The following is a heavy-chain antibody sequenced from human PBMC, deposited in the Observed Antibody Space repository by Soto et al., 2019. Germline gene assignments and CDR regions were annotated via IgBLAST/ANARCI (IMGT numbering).Heavy chain of an antibody. V-gene: IGHV3-23*01. CDR3: AKANHRYFDWLGAGPDL. D-gene: IGHD3-9*01. CDR2: ISGSGGGT. Sequence: PGGSLRLSCAASGFTFSSYAMSWVRQAPGKGLEWVSAISGSGGGTYYADSVKGRFTISRDNSKNTLYLQMNSLRAEDTAVYYCAKANHRYFDWLGAGPDLWGRGTLVTVSS. J-gene: IGHJ2*01. CDR1: GFTFSSYA.